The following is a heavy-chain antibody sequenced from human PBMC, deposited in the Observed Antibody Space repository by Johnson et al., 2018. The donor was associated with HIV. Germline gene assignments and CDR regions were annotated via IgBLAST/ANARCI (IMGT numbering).Heavy chain of an antibody. J-gene: IGHJ3*02. D-gene: IGHD2/OR15-2a*01. Sequence: QVQLVESGGGVVQPGRSLRLSCPVSGIIFSHYGMHWVRQAPGKGLEWVAFIRYDGSNKYYADSVKGRFTISRDNSKNTLYLQMNSLRAEDTAVYYCAKAQAFRGAFDIWGQGTMVIVSS. CDR2: IRYDGSNK. V-gene: IGHV3-30*02. CDR3: AKAQAFRGAFDI. CDR1: GIIFSHYG.